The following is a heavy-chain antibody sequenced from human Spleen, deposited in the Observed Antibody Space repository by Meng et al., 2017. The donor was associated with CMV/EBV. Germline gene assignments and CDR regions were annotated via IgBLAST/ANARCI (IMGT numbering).Heavy chain of an antibody. D-gene: IGHD3-22*01. J-gene: IGHJ3*02. V-gene: IGHV3-7*01. CDR1: GFTFSSYW. CDR2: IKQAGSEK. Sequence: GESLKISCAASGFTFSSYWMSWVRQAPGKGLEWVANIKQAGSEKYYVDSVKGRFTISRDNAKNSLYLQMNSLRAEDTAVYYCAREGYYGCSGYWGDDSFDIWGQGTMVTVSS. CDR3: AREGYYGCSGYWGDDSFDI.